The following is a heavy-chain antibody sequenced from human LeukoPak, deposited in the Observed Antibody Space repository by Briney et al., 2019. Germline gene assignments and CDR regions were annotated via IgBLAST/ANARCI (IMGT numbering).Heavy chain of an antibody. J-gene: IGHJ4*02. CDR3: ARDIYYDSSGYYGSVY. Sequence: GGSLRLSCAASGFTFSTYAMSWVRQAPGKGLEWVSAISGSGDGGSGGITYYADSVKGRFTISRDNSKNTLYLQMNSLRAEDTAVYYCARDIYYDSSGYYGSVYWGQGTLVTVSS. CDR2: ISGSGDGGSGGIT. CDR1: GFTFSTYA. V-gene: IGHV3-23*01. D-gene: IGHD3-22*01.